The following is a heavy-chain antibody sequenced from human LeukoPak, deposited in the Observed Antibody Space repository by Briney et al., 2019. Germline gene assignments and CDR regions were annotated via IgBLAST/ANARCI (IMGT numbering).Heavy chain of an antibody. V-gene: IGHV3-23*01. CDR1: GFTFSSFA. D-gene: IGHD5-12*01. Sequence: GGSLRLSCAASGFTFSSFAMTWVRQAPGKGLEWVSVISASGGSTYCADSVKGRFTISRDNSKNTLYLQMNSLRAEDTAVYYCAKISGYDLYYFDYWGQGTLVTVSS. CDR2: ISASGGST. CDR3: AKISGYDLYYFDY. J-gene: IGHJ4*02.